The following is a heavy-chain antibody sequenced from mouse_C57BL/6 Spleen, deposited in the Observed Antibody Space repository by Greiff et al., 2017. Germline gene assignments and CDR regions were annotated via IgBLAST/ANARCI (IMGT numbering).Heavy chain of an antibody. V-gene: IGHV1-9*01. CDR2: ILPGSGST. J-gene: IGHJ1*03. CDR3: ANLYDVYHWYFDV. CDR1: GYTFTGYW. Sequence: VQLQQPGAELMKPGASVKLSCKATGYTFTGYWIEWVKQRPGHGLEWIGEILPGSGSTNYNEKFKGKSTFTADTSSNTAYMQLSSQTTEDSAIYYWANLYDVYHWYFDVWGTGTTVTVSS. D-gene: IGHD2-3*01.